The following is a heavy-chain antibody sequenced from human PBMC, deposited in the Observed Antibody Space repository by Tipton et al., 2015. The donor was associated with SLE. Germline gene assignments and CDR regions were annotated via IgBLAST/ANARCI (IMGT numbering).Heavy chain of an antibody. Sequence: TLSLTCAVSGDSITSSSHYWVWIRQPPGKGLEWIGSIYYSGSTYYNPSLKSRVTISVDTSKNQFSLKLSSVTAADTAVYYCAREIFSGEYSSSYAFDIWGQGTMVTVSS. V-gene: IGHV4-39*02. D-gene: IGHD6-6*01. CDR2: IYYSGST. J-gene: IGHJ3*02. CDR1: GDSITSSSHY. CDR3: AREIFSGEYSSSYAFDI.